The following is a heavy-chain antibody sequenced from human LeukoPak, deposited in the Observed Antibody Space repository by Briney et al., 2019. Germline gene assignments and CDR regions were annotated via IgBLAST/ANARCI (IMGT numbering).Heavy chain of an antibody. CDR1: GGSISSSSYY. D-gene: IGHD3-10*01. CDR3: ARSYRGRGDAFDI. CDR2: IYYSGST. Sequence: PSETLSLTCTVSGGSISSSSYYWGWIRQPPGKGLEWIGSIYYSGSTYYNPSLKSRVTISVDTSKNQFSLKLSSVTAADTAVYYCARSYRGRGDAFDIWGQGTMVTVSS. V-gene: IGHV4-39*07. J-gene: IGHJ3*02.